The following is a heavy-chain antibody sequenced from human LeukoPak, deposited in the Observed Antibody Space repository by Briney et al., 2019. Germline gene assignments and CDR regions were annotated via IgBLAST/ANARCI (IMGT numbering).Heavy chain of an antibody. CDR2: IKEDGSDK. Sequence: GGSLRLSCAASGFTFSAYWMSWVRQAPGKGGEWVANIKEDGSDKYFEDSVKGRFTISRDNAKNSVYLQMNSLRAEDTAVYYCARGYWGLVFWGQGALVTVSS. CDR3: ARGYWGLVF. J-gene: IGHJ4*02. D-gene: IGHD7-27*01. CDR1: GFTFSAYW. V-gene: IGHV3-7*01.